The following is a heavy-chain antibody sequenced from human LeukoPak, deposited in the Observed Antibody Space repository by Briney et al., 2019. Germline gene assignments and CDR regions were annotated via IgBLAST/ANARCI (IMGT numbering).Heavy chain of an antibody. D-gene: IGHD6-6*01. CDR1: GFTFDDYA. Sequence: GGSLRLSCAASGFTFDDYAMHWVRQAPGKGLEWVSLLSWDGGSTYYADSVKGRFTISRDNSKNYLYMQMDSLRAEDTALYYCALGSGIAARPWDAEYFQHWGQGTLVTVSS. CDR3: ALGSGIAARPWDAEYFQH. V-gene: IGHV3-43D*03. J-gene: IGHJ1*01. CDR2: LSWDGGST.